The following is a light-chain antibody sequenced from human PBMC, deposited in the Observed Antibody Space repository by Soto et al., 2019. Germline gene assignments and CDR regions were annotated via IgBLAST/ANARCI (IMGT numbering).Light chain of an antibody. CDR3: SSYAGSNKGV. CDR1: SSDVGGYNF. J-gene: IGLJ2*01. V-gene: IGLV2-8*01. Sequence: HSALTQPPSASGSPGQSVTISCTGTSSDVGGYNFVSWYQQHPGKAPKLMIYEVSKRPSGVPDRFSGSKSGNTASLTVSGLQAEDEADYYCSSYAGSNKGVFGGGTTLTVL. CDR2: EVS.